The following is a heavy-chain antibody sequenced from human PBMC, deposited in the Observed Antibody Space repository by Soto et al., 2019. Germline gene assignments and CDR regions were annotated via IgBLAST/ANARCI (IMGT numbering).Heavy chain of an antibody. V-gene: IGHV3-15*01. J-gene: IGHJ4*02. Sequence: EVQLVESGGGLVKPGGSLRLSCATSGFTFSNTWMNWVRQAPGKGLEWVGRILSKTDGGTIDYAAPVKGRFTISRDDSKNTLYLQMNSLKIEDTAVYYCTSLAGGWPVDFWGQGTLVTVPS. CDR1: GFTFSNTW. CDR2: ILSKTDGGTI. D-gene: IGHD6-19*01. CDR3: TSLAGGWPVDF.